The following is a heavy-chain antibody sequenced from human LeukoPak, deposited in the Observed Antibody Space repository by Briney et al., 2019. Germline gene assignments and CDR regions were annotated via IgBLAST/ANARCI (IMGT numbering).Heavy chain of an antibody. D-gene: IGHD3-10*01. V-gene: IGHV3-23*01. Sequence: GGSLRLSCVGSGFSFSTYGMTWVRQAPGKGLEWVSSVSSSGETTYYADSVKGRFTISRDNSKSTLYLQMNGLRAEDTALYYSAKEGGIWFGRLFSRYVEFWGQGALVSVSS. CDR2: VSSSGETT. J-gene: IGHJ4*02. CDR1: GFSFSTYG. CDR3: AKEGGIWFGRLFSRYVEF.